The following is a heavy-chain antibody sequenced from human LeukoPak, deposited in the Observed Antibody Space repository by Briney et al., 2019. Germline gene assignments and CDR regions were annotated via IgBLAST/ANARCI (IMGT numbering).Heavy chain of an antibody. CDR1: GFTSSSTV. Sequence: GGSLRLSCVGSGFTSSSTVMSWVRQAPGKGLEWVSAISNNGGYAYYADSVQGRFTISRDNSKSTLCLQMNSLRAEDTAVYYCAKQLGYCSDGSCYFPYWGQGTLVTVSS. CDR2: ISNNGGYA. CDR3: AKQLGYCSDGSCYFPY. D-gene: IGHD2-15*01. V-gene: IGHV3-23*01. J-gene: IGHJ4*02.